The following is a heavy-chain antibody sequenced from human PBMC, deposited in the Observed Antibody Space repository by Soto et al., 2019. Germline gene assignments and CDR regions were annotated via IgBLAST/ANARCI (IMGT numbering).Heavy chain of an antibody. D-gene: IGHD1-1*01. CDR3: ARSQAIEPPGTAPALYYGMDV. V-gene: IGHV1-69*13. CDR1: GGTFSSYA. CDR2: IIPIFGTA. Sequence: ASVKVSCKASGGTFSSYAISWVRQAPGQGLEWMGGIIPIFGTANYAQKFQGRVTITADESTSTAYMELSSLRSEDTAVYYCARSQAIEPPGTAPALYYGMDVWGQGTTVTVSS. J-gene: IGHJ6*02.